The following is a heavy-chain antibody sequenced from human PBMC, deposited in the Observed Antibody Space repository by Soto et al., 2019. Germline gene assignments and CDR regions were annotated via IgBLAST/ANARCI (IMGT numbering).Heavy chain of an antibody. CDR2: ISLYSDGT. CDR3: ARVVPGAEAWFGP. Sequence: EASVKVSCKNSGYTFSNYGITSVRQAPGQPLEWLGWISLYSDGTNYAQKFQGRVSMTTDTSTTTAYMELRSLRSDDTAVYYCARVVPGAEAWFGPWGQGTLVTSPQ. J-gene: IGHJ5*02. D-gene: IGHD2-2*01. V-gene: IGHV1-18*01. CDR1: GYTFSNYG.